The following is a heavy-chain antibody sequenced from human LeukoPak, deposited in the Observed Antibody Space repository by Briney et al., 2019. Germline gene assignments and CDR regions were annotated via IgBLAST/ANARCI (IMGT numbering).Heavy chain of an antibody. V-gene: IGHV4-31*03. Sequence: PSQTLSLTCTVSGGSISSGGYYWSWIRQHPGKGLEWIGYIYYSGSTYYNPSLKSRVTISVDTSKNQFSLKLSSVTAADTAVYYCAGYKEETSTHSSGWYGYFQHWGQGTLVTVSS. CDR3: AGYKEETSTHSSGWYGYFQH. D-gene: IGHD6-19*01. CDR2: IYYSGST. CDR1: GGSISSGGYY. J-gene: IGHJ1*01.